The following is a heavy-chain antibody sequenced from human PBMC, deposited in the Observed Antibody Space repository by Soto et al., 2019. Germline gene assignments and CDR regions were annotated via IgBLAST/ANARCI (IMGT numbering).Heavy chain of an antibody. CDR3: ATGGHNDGYNFYHGMEV. J-gene: IGHJ6*02. D-gene: IGHD5-18*01. V-gene: IGHV1-69*01. Sequence: QVQVVQSGAEVKKPGSSVKVSCKVSGGIFTNNAISWVRQATGQGLEWLGGVIPLFDTAYYAQIFRGRLRISADGATTPAYMELSGLTSADTAVYFCATGGHNDGYNFYHGMEVWGQGTTVTVS. CDR2: VIPLFDTA. CDR1: GGIFTNNA.